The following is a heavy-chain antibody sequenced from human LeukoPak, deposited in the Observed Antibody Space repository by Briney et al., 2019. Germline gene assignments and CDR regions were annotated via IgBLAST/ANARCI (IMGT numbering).Heavy chain of an antibody. CDR1: GGSISSGGYY. V-gene: IGHV4-31*03. CDR3: ARYYDSSGYYHFDY. Sequence: PSETLSLTCTVSGGSISSGGYYWSWIRQHPGKGLEWIGYIYCGGSTYYNPSLKSRVTISVDTSKNQFSLRLRSVTAADTAVYYCARYYDSSGYYHFDYWGQGTLVTVSS. CDR2: IYCGGST. J-gene: IGHJ4*02. D-gene: IGHD3-22*01.